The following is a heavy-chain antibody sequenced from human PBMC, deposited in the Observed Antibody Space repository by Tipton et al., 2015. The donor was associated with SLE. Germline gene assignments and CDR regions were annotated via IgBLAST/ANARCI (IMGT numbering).Heavy chain of an antibody. J-gene: IGHJ4*02. CDR2: ISTYNGNT. CDR1: GYTFTNYG. D-gene: IGHD6-19*01. CDR3: TRSRSFYSDQ. Sequence: QVQLVQSGAEMKKPGASVKVSCKASGYTFTNYGISWVRQAPGQGLEWMGWISTYNGNTDYAQKLQGRVTMTTDTSTSTAYMELTNLRLDDTALYYCTRSRSFYSDQWGQGTLVTVSS. V-gene: IGHV1-18*01.